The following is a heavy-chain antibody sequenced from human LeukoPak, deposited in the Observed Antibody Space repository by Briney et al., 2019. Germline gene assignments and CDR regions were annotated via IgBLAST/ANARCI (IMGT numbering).Heavy chain of an antibody. D-gene: IGHD2-15*01. V-gene: IGHV4-31*03. Sequence: PSDTLSLTCTLSGGSISSGDYHWNWIRQHPRKGLEWIVYIYYSGSTYYHPSLKNRVTISVDTTKNQFSLKLSSVTAAATAVYYCARSWGTSAGYFAYWGQGTLVTVSS. CDR2: IYYSGST. CDR3: ARSWGTSAGYFAY. J-gene: IGHJ4*02. CDR1: GGSISSGDYH.